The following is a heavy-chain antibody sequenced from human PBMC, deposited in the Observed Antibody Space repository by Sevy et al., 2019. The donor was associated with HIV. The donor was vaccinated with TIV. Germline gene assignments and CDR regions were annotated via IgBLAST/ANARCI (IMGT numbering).Heavy chain of an antibody. D-gene: IGHD3-3*01. J-gene: IGHJ5*02. CDR3: ARGFLEWLSASWFDP. CDR1: GFTFSSYA. V-gene: IGHV3-30-3*01. Sequence: GGSLRLSCAASGFTFSSYAMHWVRQAPGKGLEWVAVISYDGSNKYYADSVKGRFTISRDNSKNTLYLQMNSLRAEDTAVYYCARGFLEWLSASWFDPWGQGTLVTVSS. CDR2: ISYDGSNK.